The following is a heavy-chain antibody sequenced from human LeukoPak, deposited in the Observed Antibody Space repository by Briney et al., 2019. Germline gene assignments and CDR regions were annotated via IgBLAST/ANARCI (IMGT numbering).Heavy chain of an antibody. D-gene: IGHD3-22*01. J-gene: IGHJ4*02. Sequence: GGSLRLSCAASGFTFSSYGMHWVRQAPGKGLEWVAVIWYDGSNKYYADSVKGRFTISRDNSKNTLYLQMNSLRAEDTAVYYCARDAEAYYYDSSGYYGGYYFDYWGQGTLVTVSS. CDR1: GFTFSSYG. CDR3: ARDAEAYYYDSSGYYGGYYFDY. V-gene: IGHV3-33*01. CDR2: IWYDGSNK.